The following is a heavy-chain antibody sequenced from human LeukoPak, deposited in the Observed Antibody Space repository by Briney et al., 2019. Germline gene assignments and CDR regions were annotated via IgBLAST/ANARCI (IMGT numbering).Heavy chain of an antibody. V-gene: IGHV3-30*02. CDR2: IRDDGSNE. J-gene: IGHJ4*02. CDR1: GLTFSTYG. Sequence: GGSLRLSCAASGLTFSTYGMHWVGQAPGKGLEWVAFIRDDGSNEYYADSVKGRFTISRDNSKNTLYLQMNNLRPEDTAVYYCASMGIGDSDYWGQGTLVTVSS. D-gene: IGHD2-21*01. CDR3: ASMGIGDSDY.